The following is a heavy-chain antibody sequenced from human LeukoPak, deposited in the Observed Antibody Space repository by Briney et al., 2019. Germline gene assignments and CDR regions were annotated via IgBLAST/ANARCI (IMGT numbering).Heavy chain of an antibody. CDR1: GFTVSSNY. V-gene: IGHV3-66*01. D-gene: IGHD6-13*01. J-gene: IGHJ4*02. CDR2: IYSGGST. CDR3: AGIYPRLAAAGN. Sequence: GGSLRLSCAAFGFTVSSNYMSWVRQAPGKGLEWVSVIYSGGSTYYADSVKGRFTISRDNSKNTLYPQMNSLRADDTAVYYCAGIYPRLAAAGNWGQGTLVTVSS.